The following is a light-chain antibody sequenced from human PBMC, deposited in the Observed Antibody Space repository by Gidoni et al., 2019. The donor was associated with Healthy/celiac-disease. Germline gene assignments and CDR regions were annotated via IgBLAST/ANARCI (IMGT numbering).Light chain of an antibody. CDR1: QSISSD. Sequence: IQMTKSPSSLSASVGDRVTIPCRASQSISSDLNWYQQKPGKAPKLLIYAASSLQSGVPARFSGSGSGTEFTLTISSLQPEDFATYYCQQSYSTPRTFGQGTKVEIK. CDR3: QQSYSTPRT. CDR2: AAS. J-gene: IGKJ1*01. V-gene: IGKV1-39*01.